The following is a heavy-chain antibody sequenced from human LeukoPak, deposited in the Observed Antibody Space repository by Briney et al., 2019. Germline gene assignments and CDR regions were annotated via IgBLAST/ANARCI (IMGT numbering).Heavy chain of an antibody. Sequence: GGSLRLSCAASGFTFSSYSMTSVRQAPGKGLEWVSSISTSSSYIYYAHSVNGRFTISRDNAKKLLYLHMNILRGEDTAVYYCAREGLTSDYFYMDVWGKGTTVIVSS. CDR1: GFTFSSYS. CDR2: ISTSSSYI. J-gene: IGHJ6*03. D-gene: IGHD4-11*01. CDR3: AREGLTSDYFYMDV. V-gene: IGHV3-21*01.